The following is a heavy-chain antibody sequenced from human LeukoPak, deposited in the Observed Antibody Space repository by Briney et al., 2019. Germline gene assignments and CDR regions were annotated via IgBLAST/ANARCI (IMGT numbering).Heavy chain of an antibody. Sequence: GGSLRLSCTASGFTFGDCAMSWFRQAPGKGLEWVGFIRSKAYGGTTEYAASVKGRFTISRDDSKSIAYLQMNSLKTEDTAVYYCTRAYGSGRNWFDPWGQGTLVTVSS. V-gene: IGHV3-49*03. CDR1: GFTFGDCA. CDR2: IRSKAYGGTT. D-gene: IGHD3-10*01. CDR3: TRAYGSGRNWFDP. J-gene: IGHJ5*02.